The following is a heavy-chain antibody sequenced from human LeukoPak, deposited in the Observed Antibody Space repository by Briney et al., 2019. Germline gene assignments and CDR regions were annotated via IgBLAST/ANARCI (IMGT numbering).Heavy chain of an antibody. CDR3: AREVTWSRAFDY. CDR1: GFTFSSYS. J-gene: IGHJ4*02. D-gene: IGHD2-21*02. Sequence: GGSLRLSCAASGFTFSSYSMNWVRQAPGKGLEWVSSISSSSSYIYYADSVKGRFTISRDNAKNSLYLQTNSLRAEDTAVYYCAREVTWSRAFDYWGQGTLVTVSS. CDR2: ISSSSSYI. V-gene: IGHV3-21*01.